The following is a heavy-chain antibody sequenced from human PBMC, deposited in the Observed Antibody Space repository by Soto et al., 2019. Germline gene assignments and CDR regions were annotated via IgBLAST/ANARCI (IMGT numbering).Heavy chain of an antibody. J-gene: IGHJ4*02. V-gene: IGHV1-3*01. CDR1: GYTFTSYA. Sequence: ASVKVSCKASGYTFTSYAMHWVRQAPGQRLEWMGWINAGNGNTKYSQKFQGRVTITRDTSASTAYMELSSLRSEDTAVYYCARDGYDFWSGYYPYYFDYWGQGTLVTVSS. CDR3: ARDGYDFWSGYYPYYFDY. D-gene: IGHD3-3*01. CDR2: INAGNGNT.